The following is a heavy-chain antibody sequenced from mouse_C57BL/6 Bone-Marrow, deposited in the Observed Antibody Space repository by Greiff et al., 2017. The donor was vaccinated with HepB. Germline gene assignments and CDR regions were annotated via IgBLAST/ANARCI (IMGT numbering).Heavy chain of an antibody. CDR2: IYPRSGNT. J-gene: IGHJ3*01. V-gene: IGHV1-81*01. D-gene: IGHD2-4*01. CDR3: ARLRLRPGSWFAY. Sequence: VQLQQSGAELARPGASVKLSCKASGYTFTSYGISWVKQRTGQGLEWIGEIYPRSGNTYYNEKFKGKATLTADKSSSTAYMDLRSLTSEDSAVYFCARLRLRPGSWFAYWGQGTLVTVSA. CDR1: GYTFTSYG.